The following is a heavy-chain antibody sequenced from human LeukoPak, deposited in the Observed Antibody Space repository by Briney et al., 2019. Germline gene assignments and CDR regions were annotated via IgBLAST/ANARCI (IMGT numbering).Heavy chain of an antibody. V-gene: IGHV4-4*08. CDR1: GATFRSYY. J-gene: IGHJ3*02. CDR2: VYDSGST. Sequence: SDTLSLTCIVSGATFRSYYRSWIRQAPGKGLEWFGYVYDSGSTSYNPSLKSRVTISIDTSKTQFSLKLSSVTAADTAVYYCVRSLNAAPKLWAFDIWGQGAMVTVSS. D-gene: IGHD2-15*01. CDR3: VRSLNAAPKLWAFDI.